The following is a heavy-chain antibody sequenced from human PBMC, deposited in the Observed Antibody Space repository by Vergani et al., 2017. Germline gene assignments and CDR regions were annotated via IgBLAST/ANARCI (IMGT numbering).Heavy chain of an antibody. CDR3: AKEVSIVAVAGLDY. CDR2: ISYDGSNK. V-gene: IGHV3-30*18. J-gene: IGHJ4*02. D-gene: IGHD6-19*01. Sequence: QVQLVESGGGVVQPGRSLRLSCAASGFTFSSYGMHWVRQAPGKGLEWVAVISYDGSNKYYADSVKGRFTISRDNSKNTLYLQMNSLRAEDTAVYYCAKEVSIVAVAGLDYWGQGTLVTVSS. CDR1: GFTFSSYG.